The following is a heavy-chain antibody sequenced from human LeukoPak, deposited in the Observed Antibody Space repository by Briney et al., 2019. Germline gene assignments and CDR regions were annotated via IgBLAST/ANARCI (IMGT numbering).Heavy chain of an antibody. D-gene: IGHD6-19*01. V-gene: IGHV3-23*01. CDR2: ISGSGGST. CDR1: GFTFGDYA. J-gene: IGHJ4*02. CDR3: ANRGYSSGWYFLY. Sequence: GGSLRLSCTASGFTFGDYAMSWVRQAPGKGLEWVSAISGSGGSTYYADSVKGRFTISRDNSKNTLYLQMNSLRAEDTAVYYCANRGYSSGWYFLYWGQGTLVTVSS.